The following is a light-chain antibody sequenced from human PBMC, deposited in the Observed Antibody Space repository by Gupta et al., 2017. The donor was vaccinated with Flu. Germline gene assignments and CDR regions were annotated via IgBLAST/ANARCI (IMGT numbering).Light chain of an antibody. V-gene: IGLV3-21*02. J-gene: IGLJ3*02. CDR1: NIGSKS. Sequence: SYVLTQPPSVSVAPGQTARITCGGNNIGSKSVHWYQQKQGQAPELVVYDDSDRPSGIPERFSGANSGNTATLTISRVEAGDEADYYCQVWDRSSDHRVFGGGTKLTVL. CDR3: QVWDRSSDHRV. CDR2: DDS.